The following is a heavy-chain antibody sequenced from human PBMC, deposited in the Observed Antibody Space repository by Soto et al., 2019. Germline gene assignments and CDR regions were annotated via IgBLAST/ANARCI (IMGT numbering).Heavy chain of an antibody. CDR1: GFTFRSHG. J-gene: IGHJ1*01. D-gene: IGHD6-19*01. Sequence: SLRLSCEASGFTFRSHGMHWVRQAPVKGLDWVAVIWFDGRTKYYADSVTGRFIISRDNSKNTLHLEMNSLRVEDPAIYFYARDIIYDSSGLADCWGQSTLV. V-gene: IGHV3-33*01. CDR3: ARDIIYDSSGLADC. CDR2: IWFDGRTK.